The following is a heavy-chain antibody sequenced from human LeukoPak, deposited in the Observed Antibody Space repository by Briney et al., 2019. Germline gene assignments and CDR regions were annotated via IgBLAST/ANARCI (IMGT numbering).Heavy chain of an antibody. CDR2: ISYDGSNK. V-gene: IGHV3-30-3*01. J-gene: IGHJ4*02. Sequence: GGSLRLSCAASGFTFSDYYMSWIRQAPGKGLEWVAVISYDGSNKYYADSVKGRFTISRDNSKNTLYLQMNSLRAEDTAVYYCARDHKYYYDSSGYPLYYFDYWGQGTLVTVSS. CDR3: ARDHKYYYDSSGYPLYYFDY. CDR1: GFTFSDYY. D-gene: IGHD3-22*01.